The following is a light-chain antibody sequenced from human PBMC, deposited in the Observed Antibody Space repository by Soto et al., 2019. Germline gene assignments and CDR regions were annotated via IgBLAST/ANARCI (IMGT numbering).Light chain of an antibody. CDR2: DVT. V-gene: IGLV2-11*01. CDR3: CSYAGSSLWV. CDR1: SSDVGAYNY. Sequence: QSALTQPRSVSGSPGQSVTISCTGTSSDVGAYNYVSWYQHHPGKAPKLVIYDVTKRPSGVPDRFAGSKSRNTASLTISGLQAEDEADYYCCSYAGSSLWVFGGGTKLTVL. J-gene: IGLJ3*02.